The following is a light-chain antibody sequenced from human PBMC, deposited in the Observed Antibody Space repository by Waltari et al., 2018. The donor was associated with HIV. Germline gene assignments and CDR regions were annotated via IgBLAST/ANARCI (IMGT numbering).Light chain of an antibody. Sequence: DIVMTQSPLSLPVTPVEPASISCRSSQSLLHSHGYTYLDWYLQRPGQSPQLLIYLGSHRASGVPDRFSGSGSGTDFTLKISRVEAEDVGVYYCMQALQTPRTFGQGSKVELK. CDR3: MQALQTPRT. V-gene: IGKV2-28*01. CDR2: LGS. J-gene: IGKJ1*01. CDR1: QSLLHSHGYTY.